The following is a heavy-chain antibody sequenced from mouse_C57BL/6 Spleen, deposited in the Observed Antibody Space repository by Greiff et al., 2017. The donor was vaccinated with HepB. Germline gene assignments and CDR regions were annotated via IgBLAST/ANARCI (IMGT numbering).Heavy chain of an antibody. CDR3: ARDLTPSTYYYGGAMDY. D-gene: IGHD1-1*01. V-gene: IGHV5-4*01. J-gene: IGHJ4*01. CDR1: GFTFSSYA. CDR2: ISDGGSYT. Sequence: EVQGVESGGGLVKPGGSLKLSCAASGFTFSSYAMSWVRQTPEKRLEWVATISDGGSYTYYPDNVKGRFTISRDNAKNNLYLQMSHLKSEDTAMYYCARDLTPSTYYYGGAMDYWGQGTSVTVSS.